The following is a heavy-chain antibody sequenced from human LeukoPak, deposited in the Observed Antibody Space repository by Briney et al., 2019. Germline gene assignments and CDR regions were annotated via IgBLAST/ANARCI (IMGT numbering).Heavy chain of an antibody. J-gene: IGHJ4*02. CDR1: GGSFSGYY. V-gene: IGHV4-34*01. Sequence: SETLSLTCAVYGGSFSGYYWSWIRQPPGKGLEWIGEINHSGSTNYNPSLKSRVTISVDTSKNQFSLKLSSVTAADTAVYYCARKRYSYGPNPDFDYWGQGTLVTASS. CDR3: ARKRYSYGPNPDFDY. D-gene: IGHD5-18*01. CDR2: INHSGST.